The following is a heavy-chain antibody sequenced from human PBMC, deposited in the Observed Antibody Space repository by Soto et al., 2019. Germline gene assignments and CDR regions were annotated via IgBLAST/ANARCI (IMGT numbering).Heavy chain of an antibody. J-gene: IGHJ4*02. CDR3: ARMRGMHDYSNSYFDY. CDR1: GFSLSTSGMR. D-gene: IGHD4-4*01. V-gene: IGHV2-70*04. CDR2: IDWDDDK. Sequence: SGPTLVNPTQTLTLTCTFSGFSLSTSGMRVSWIRQPPGKALEWLARIDWDDDKFYRTSLKTRLTISKDTSKNQVVLTMTNMDPVDTATYYCARMRGMHDYSNSYFDYWGQGTLVTVSS.